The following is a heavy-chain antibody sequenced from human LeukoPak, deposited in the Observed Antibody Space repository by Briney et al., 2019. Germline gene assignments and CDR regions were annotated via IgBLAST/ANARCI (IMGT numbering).Heavy chain of an antibody. CDR3: APQTLYYTGSGWLTRFDP. CDR1: GGTFSSYA. V-gene: IGHV1-69*04. Sequence: ASVKVSCKASGGTFSSYAISWVRQAPGQGLEWMGRIIPILGIANYAQKFQGRVTITADKSTSTAYMELSSLRSEDTAVYYCAPQTLYYTGSGWLTRFDPWGQGTLVTIFS. J-gene: IGHJ5*02. CDR2: IIPILGIA. D-gene: IGHD3-10*01.